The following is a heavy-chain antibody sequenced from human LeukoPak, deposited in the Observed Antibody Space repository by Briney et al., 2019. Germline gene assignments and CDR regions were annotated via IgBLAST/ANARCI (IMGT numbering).Heavy chain of an antibody. CDR1: GASLNDYY. J-gene: IGHJ4*02. CDR2: IHSSGSA. V-gene: IGHV4-59*12. D-gene: IGHD5-24*01. Sequence: SETLSLTCTVSGASLNDYYGSWIRQPPGKALEWIGFIHSSGSANSNPSLTSRVTISIDTSKNQFSLNLRSLPAADTAVYFCASGAADGYNFGFDYWGQGPLAAVSS. CDR3: ASGAADGYNFGFDY.